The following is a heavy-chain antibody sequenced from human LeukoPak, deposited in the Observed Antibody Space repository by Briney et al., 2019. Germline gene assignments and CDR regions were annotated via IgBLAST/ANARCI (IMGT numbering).Heavy chain of an antibody. CDR1: GYTFTGYY. V-gene: IGHV1-2*02. Sequence: ASAKVSCKASGYTFTGYYMHWVRQAPGQGLEWMGWINPNSGGTNYAQKFQGRVTMTRDTSISTAYMELSRLRSDDTAVYYCARDSFWYSSSWYPDYFDYWGQGTLVTVSS. J-gene: IGHJ4*02. CDR3: ARDSFWYSSSWYPDYFDY. D-gene: IGHD6-13*01. CDR2: INPNSGGT.